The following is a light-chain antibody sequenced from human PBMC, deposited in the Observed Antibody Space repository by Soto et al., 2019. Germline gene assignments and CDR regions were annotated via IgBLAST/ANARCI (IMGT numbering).Light chain of an antibody. CDR3: SSYTSSSTYVG. CDR2: EVS. J-gene: IGLJ1*01. Sequence: QSALTQPASVSGSPGQSITISCTGTSSDVGGYNYVSWYQQHPGKAPKLMIYEVSNRPSGVSNRFSGSKSGNTASLTISGLQAEDEADYYCSSYTSSSTYVGFGTGTKVTVL. V-gene: IGLV2-14*01. CDR1: SSDVGGYNY.